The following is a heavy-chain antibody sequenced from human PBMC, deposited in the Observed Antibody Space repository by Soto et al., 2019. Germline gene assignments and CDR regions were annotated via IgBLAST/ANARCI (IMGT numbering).Heavy chain of an antibody. Sequence: GASVKVSCKVSGSTFTSNGIGWVRQAPGQGLEWMGGIIPIFGTANYAQKFQGRVTITADESTSTAYMELNSLNPEDTAFYYCAKALYGSSSSPIDHWGQGTLVTVSS. D-gene: IGHD6-13*01. J-gene: IGHJ1*01. V-gene: IGHV1-69*13. CDR3: AKALYGSSSSPIDH. CDR1: GSTFTSNG. CDR2: IIPIFGTA.